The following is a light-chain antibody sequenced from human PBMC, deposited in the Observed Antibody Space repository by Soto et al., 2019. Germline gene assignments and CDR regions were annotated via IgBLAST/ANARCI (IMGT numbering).Light chain of an antibody. Sequence: EIQMTQYPSTLSASVGDRVTITCRVSQSISRWLAWYQQKPGKAPNLPIHDASSLERGVPSRFSGSGSGTEFTLTISSLQPDDFATYYCQQSYSTLSITFGQGTRLE. CDR3: QQSYSTLSIT. CDR1: QSISRW. V-gene: IGKV1-5*01. J-gene: IGKJ5*01. CDR2: DAS.